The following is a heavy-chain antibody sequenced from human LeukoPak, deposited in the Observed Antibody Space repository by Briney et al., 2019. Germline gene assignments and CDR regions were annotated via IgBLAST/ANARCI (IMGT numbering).Heavy chain of an antibody. CDR3: ARVTPITIFGVVSSGRWFDP. J-gene: IGHJ5*02. CDR1: GGSISSGGCY. V-gene: IGHV4-31*03. D-gene: IGHD3-3*01. Sequence: SETLSLTCTVSGGSISSGGCYWSWIRQHPGKGLEWIGYIYYSGSTYYNPSLKSRVTISVDTSKNQFSLKLSSVTAADTAVYYCARVTPITIFGVVSSGRWFDPWGQGTLVTVSS. CDR2: IYYSGST.